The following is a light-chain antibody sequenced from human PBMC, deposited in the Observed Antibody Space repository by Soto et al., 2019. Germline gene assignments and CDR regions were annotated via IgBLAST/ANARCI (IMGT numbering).Light chain of an antibody. J-gene: IGLJ2*01. CDR2: EVN. CDR3: SSLVRGNNLL. CDR1: SSDVGGYNY. Sequence: QSALTQPPSASGSPGQSVTISCTGTSSDVGGYNYVSWYQQHPGKAPKLMIYEVNKRPSGVPDRFSGSKSGNTASLTVSGLQAEDEADYLCSSLVRGNNLLFGGGTKVTVL. V-gene: IGLV2-8*01.